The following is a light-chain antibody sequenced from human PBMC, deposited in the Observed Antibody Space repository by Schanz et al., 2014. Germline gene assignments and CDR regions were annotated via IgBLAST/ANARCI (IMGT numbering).Light chain of an antibody. V-gene: IGLV2-11*01. CDR3: CSYAGSYTWV. J-gene: IGLJ3*02. CDR1: SSDVGGYNY. Sequence: QSVLTQPRSVSGSPGQSVTISCTGTSSDVGGYNYVSWYQQHPGKAPKLMIYDVSERPSGVPDRFSGSKSGNTASLTISGLRAEDEADYYCCSYAGSYTWVFGGGTKLTVL. CDR2: DVS.